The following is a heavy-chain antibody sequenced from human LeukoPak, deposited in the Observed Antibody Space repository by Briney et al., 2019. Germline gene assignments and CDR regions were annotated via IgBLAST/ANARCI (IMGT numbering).Heavy chain of an antibody. V-gene: IGHV5-10-1*01. J-gene: IGHJ4*02. CDR2: IDPSDSYT. CDR3: ARSLGSGWYGLFHY. D-gene: IGHD6-19*01. CDR1: GYIFTSYC. Sequence: GESFRISCKASGYIFTSYCISWVRQMPGKGREWMGRIDPSDSYTNYSPSFQGHVTISADKSISTAYLQWSSLKASDTAMYYCARSLGSGWYGLFHYWGQGTLVTVSS.